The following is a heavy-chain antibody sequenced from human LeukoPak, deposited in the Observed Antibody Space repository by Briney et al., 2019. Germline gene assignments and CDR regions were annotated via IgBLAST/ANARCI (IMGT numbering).Heavy chain of an antibody. CDR2: INHSGST. V-gene: IGHV4-34*01. CDR3: ARGLRQLVRSWHY. J-gene: IGHJ4*02. Sequence: PSETLSLTCAVYGGSFSGYYWSWIRQPPGKGLEWIGEINHSGSTNYNPSLKSRVTISVDTSKNQFSLKLSSVTAADTAVYYCARGLRQLVRSWHYWGQGTLVTVSS. CDR1: GGSFSGYY. D-gene: IGHD6-6*01.